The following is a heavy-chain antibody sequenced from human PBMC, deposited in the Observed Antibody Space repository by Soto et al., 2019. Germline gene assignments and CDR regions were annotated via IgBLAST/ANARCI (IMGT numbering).Heavy chain of an antibody. D-gene: IGHD3-16*01. CDR3: ARGEWLGERRFDP. J-gene: IGHJ5*02. V-gene: IGHV4-31*03. CDR2: IYYSGST. CDR1: GGSISSGGYY. Sequence: QVQLQESGPGLVKPSQTLSLTCTVSGGSISSGGYYWRWLRQHPGKGLEWIGYIYYSGSTYYNPSLTSRVTISVDTSKNQFSLKLSSVTAADTAVYYCARGEWLGERRFDPWGQGTLVTVSS.